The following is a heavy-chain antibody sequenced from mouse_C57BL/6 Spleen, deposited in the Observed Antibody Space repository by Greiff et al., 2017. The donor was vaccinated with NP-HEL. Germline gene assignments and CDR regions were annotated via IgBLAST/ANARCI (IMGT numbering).Heavy chain of an antibody. J-gene: IGHJ3*01. Sequence: DVKLVESGGGLVQPGGSLSLSCAASGFTFTDYYMSWVRQPPGKALEWLGFIRNKANGYTTEYSASVKGRFTISRDNSQSILYLQMNALRAEDSATYYCASGRSGYFAYWGQGTLVTVSA. CDR1: GFTFTDYY. V-gene: IGHV7-3*01. D-gene: IGHD3-2*02. CDR3: ASGRSGYFAY. CDR2: IRNKANGYTT.